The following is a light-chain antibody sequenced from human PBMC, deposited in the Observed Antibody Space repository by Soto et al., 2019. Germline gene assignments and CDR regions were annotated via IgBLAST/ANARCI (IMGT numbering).Light chain of an antibody. CDR2: GAS. CDR1: QSVSSSY. V-gene: IGKV3-20*01. CDR3: QQYGSPSP. Sequence: EIVLTQSPGTLSLSPGERATLSCRASQSVSSSYLAWYQQKPGQAPRLLIYGASSRATGIPDRFSGSGSGTHFTLPISRLEPQDYPVYYCQQYGSPSPFGQATRLEI. J-gene: IGKJ5*01.